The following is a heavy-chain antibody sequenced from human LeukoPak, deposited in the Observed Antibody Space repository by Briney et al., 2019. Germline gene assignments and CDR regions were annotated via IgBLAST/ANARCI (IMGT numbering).Heavy chain of an antibody. V-gene: IGHV1-46*01. D-gene: IGHD4-17*01. Sequence: GASVKVSCKASGYTFTSYYMHWVRQAPGQGLEWMGIINPSGGSTSYAQKFQGRVTMTRDTSTSTVYMELISLRSEDTAVYYCAIEKYGDYDFDYWGQGTLVTVSS. CDR2: INPSGGST. CDR3: AIEKYGDYDFDY. CDR1: GYTFTSYY. J-gene: IGHJ4*02.